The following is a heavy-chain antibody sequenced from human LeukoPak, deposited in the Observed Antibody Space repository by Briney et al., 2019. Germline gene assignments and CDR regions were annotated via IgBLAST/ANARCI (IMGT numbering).Heavy chain of an antibody. V-gene: IGHV1-69*05. Sequence: SVKVSCKASGGTFSSYAISWVRQAPGQGLEWIGRIIPIFGTANYAQKFQGRVTITTDESTSTAYMELSSLRSEDTAVYYCARGQPEDLLFDYWGQGTLVTVSS. J-gene: IGHJ4*02. D-gene: IGHD1-26*01. CDR2: IIPIFGTA. CDR3: ARGQPEDLLFDY. CDR1: GGTFSSYA.